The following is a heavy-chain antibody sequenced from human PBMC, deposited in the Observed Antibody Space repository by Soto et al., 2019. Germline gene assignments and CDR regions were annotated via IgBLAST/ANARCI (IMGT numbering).Heavy chain of an antibody. Sequence: EVQLVESGGGLVQPGGSLRLSCAASGFTFSSYWMSWVRQAPGKGLEWVANIKQDGSEKYYVDSVKGRFTISRDNAKNSLYLQMNSLRAEDMAVYYCARDRTIFGVVITPLNYWGQGTLVTVSS. J-gene: IGHJ4*02. CDR1: GFTFSSYW. V-gene: IGHV3-7*05. D-gene: IGHD3-3*01. CDR2: IKQDGSEK. CDR3: ARDRTIFGVVITPLNY.